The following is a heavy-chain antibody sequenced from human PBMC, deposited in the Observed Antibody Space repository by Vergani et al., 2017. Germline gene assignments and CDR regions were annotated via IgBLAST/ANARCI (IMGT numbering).Heavy chain of an antibody. J-gene: IGHJ4*02. Sequence: EVQLVESGGGLVKPGRSLRLSCTASGFTFGDYAMSWFRQAPGKGLEWVGFIRSKAYGGTTEYAASVKGRFTISRDDSKSIAYLQMNSLKTEDTAVYYCAKEGSSGYYSYWGQGTLVTVSS. D-gene: IGHD3-3*01. CDR2: IRSKAYGGTT. CDR1: GFTFGDYA. V-gene: IGHV3-49*05. CDR3: AKEGSSGYYSY.